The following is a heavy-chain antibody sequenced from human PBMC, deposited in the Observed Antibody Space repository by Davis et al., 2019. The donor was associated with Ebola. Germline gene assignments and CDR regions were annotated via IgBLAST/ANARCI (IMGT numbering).Heavy chain of an antibody. J-gene: IGHJ4*02. CDR2: VFNSGTV. D-gene: IGHD7-27*01. V-gene: IGHV4-59*01. CDR1: GGSISGYQ. CDR3: ARDQWGSLDY. Sequence: MPSETLSLTCTVSGGSISGYQWAWIRQPPGKGLEYMGHVFNSGTVVYNSALKSRFTISLDRSSNQFSLKMNSVTTAETAVYFCARDQWGSLDYWGQGTLVSVSS.